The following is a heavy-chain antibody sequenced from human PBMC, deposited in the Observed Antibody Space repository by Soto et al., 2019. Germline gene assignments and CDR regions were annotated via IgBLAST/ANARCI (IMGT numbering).Heavy chain of an antibody. V-gene: IGHV3-23*01. CDR3: ARPSARKIGDALDL. CDR2: IRDSADSA. Sequence: EVQLLESGGGLVQPGGSLRLSCAASGFTFRIYAMSWVRQVPGKGLEWVSTIRDSADSAYYADSVKGRFTISRDNAENTLSLQMSSLRAQDTAVYYCARPSARKIGDALDLWGQGTTVTVSS. CDR1: GFTFRIYA. J-gene: IGHJ3*01. D-gene: IGHD6-6*01.